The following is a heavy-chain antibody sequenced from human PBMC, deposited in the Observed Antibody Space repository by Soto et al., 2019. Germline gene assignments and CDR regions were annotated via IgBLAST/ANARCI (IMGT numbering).Heavy chain of an antibody. J-gene: IGHJ6*02. V-gene: IGHV3-21*01. CDR1: GFTFSSYS. CDR2: ISSSSSYI. Sequence: EVQLVESGGGLVKPGGSLRLSCAASGFTFSSYSMNWVRQAPGKGLEWVSSISSSSSYIYYADSVQGRFTITRDNANNTLYLQMNSLRAEDTAVYYCAREGLVIIFKRGMDVWGHGTTVTGSS. D-gene: IGHD3-9*01. CDR3: AREGLVIIFKRGMDV.